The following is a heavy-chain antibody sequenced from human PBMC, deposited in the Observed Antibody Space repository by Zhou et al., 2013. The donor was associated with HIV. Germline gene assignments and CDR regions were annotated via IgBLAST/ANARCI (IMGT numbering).Heavy chain of an antibody. Sequence: QVQLVQSGAEVKKPGSSVKVSCKASGGTFSSYAISWVRQAPGQGLEWMGGIIPIFGTANYAQKFQGRVTITADESTSTAYMELSSLRSEDTAVYYCARESMDSSSNYYYYYGMDVWGQGTTVTVSS. D-gene: IGHD6-6*01. CDR3: ARESMDSSSNYYYYYGMDV. V-gene: IGHV1-69*12. J-gene: IGHJ6*02. CDR2: IIPIFGTA. CDR1: GGTFSSYA.